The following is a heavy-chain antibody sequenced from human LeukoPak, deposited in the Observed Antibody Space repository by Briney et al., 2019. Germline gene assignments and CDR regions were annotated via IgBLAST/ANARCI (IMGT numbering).Heavy chain of an antibody. J-gene: IGHJ6*03. CDR1: GYSISITYF. D-gene: IGHD1-14*01. Sequence: SETLSLTGAVSGYSISITYFWAWIRQPPGVGLQYIGIFLRGGSVYDNRGTTSYNPSLNSRVAISVDMSKNQFSLNLNLVTASDTAVYYCVTRRRTLPNHYYYYMDVWGKGTTVTVSS. CDR3: VTRRRTLPNHYYYYMDV. V-gene: IGHV4-38-2*01. CDR2: FLRGGSVYDNRGTT.